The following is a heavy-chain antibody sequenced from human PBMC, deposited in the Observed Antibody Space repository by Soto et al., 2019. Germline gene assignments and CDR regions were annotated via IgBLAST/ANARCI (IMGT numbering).Heavy chain of an antibody. V-gene: IGHV1-3*01. CDR3: AREAPYLGSGIYGDGMDV. CDR1: GYTFTTYA. J-gene: IGHJ6*02. CDR2: INAGNGNT. Sequence: QVQLVQSGAEVKKPGASVKVSCKASGYTFTTYAIHWVRQAPGQRLEWMGWINAGNGNTKFSQKFQGRVTITMDTSASTAYMELSSLRSEDTAVYYCAREAPYLGSGIYGDGMDVWGQGTTVTVSS. D-gene: IGHD3-10*01.